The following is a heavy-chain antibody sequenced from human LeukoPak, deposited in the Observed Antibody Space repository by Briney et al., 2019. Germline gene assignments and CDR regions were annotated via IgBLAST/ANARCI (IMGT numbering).Heavy chain of an antibody. D-gene: IGHD1-26*01. Sequence: PSETLSLTCTVSGGSVSSGSYYWSWIRQPPGKGLEWIGYIYYSGSTSYNPSLKSRVTISVDTSKNQFSLKLSSVTAADTAVYYCARWSEWERQIDYWGQGTLVTVSS. CDR2: IYYSGST. CDR3: ARWSEWERQIDY. J-gene: IGHJ4*02. V-gene: IGHV4-61*01. CDR1: GGSVSSGSYY.